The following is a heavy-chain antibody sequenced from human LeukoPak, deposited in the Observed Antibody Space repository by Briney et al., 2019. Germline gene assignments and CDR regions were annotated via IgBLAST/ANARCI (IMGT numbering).Heavy chain of an antibody. V-gene: IGHV3-30*04. CDR2: ISYDGRNK. Sequence: GGSLRLSCAASGFTFSRCAMHWVRQAPGKGLEWVSAISYDGRNKYSADSVKGRFTISRDDSKNTLFLQMDSLRTEDTAVYFCAGDLDQKYYFDYWGQGILVTVSS. CDR1: GFTFSRCA. CDR3: AGDLDQKYYFDY. J-gene: IGHJ4*02. D-gene: IGHD3/OR15-3a*01.